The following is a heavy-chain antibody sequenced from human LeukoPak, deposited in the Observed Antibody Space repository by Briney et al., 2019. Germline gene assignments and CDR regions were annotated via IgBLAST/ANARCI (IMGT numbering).Heavy chain of an antibody. CDR1: GYTFTSYG. CDR2: ISAYNGNT. CDR3: ARGMGSSGYYKGYYFDY. Sequence: ASVKVSCKASGYTFTSYGISWVRQAPGQGLEWMGWISAYNGNTNYPQKLQGRVTMTTDTSTSTAYMELRSLRSDDTAVYYCARGMGSSGYYKGYYFDYWGQGTLVTVSS. V-gene: IGHV1-18*01. D-gene: IGHD3-22*01. J-gene: IGHJ4*02.